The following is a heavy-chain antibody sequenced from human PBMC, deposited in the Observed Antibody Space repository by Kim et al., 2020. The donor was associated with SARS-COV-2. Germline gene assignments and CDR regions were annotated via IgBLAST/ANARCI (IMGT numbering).Heavy chain of an antibody. J-gene: IGHJ3*01. CDR2: IFASGVE. CDR3: AREDDSAFDL. Sequence: GGSLRLSCAASDFTVSSNYMHWVRQAPGKGLEWISVIFASGVEYYAASVNGRFTISRDSSKNTVYLQMTSLRVDDTAIYYCAREDDSAFDLWGQGTMVTV. CDR1: DFTVSSNY. V-gene: IGHV3-53*01. D-gene: IGHD2-15*01.